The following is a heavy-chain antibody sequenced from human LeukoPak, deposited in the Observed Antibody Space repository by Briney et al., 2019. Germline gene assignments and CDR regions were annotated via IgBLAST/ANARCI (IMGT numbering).Heavy chain of an antibody. V-gene: IGHV4-38-2*02. J-gene: IGHJ5*02. D-gene: IGHD5-18*01. Sequence: SETLSLTCTVSGYSISSGYYWGWIRQPPGKGLEWIGSIYHSGSTYYNPSLKSRVTISVDTSKNQFSLKLSSVTAADTAVYYCAREKQLWPSSWFDPWGQGTLVTVSS. CDR3: AREKQLWPSSWFDP. CDR1: GYSISSGYY. CDR2: IYHSGST.